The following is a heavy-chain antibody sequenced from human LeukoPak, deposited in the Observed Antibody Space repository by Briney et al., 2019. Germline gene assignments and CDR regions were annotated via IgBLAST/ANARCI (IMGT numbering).Heavy chain of an antibody. D-gene: IGHD3-22*01. J-gene: IGHJ4*02. CDR1: LDSTTSNF. V-gene: IGHV4-59*01. Sequence: PSETLSLTCTVSLDSTTSNFWSWVRRPPGKGLEWIGEIHRSGSTNYNPSLKSRVTISVDTSKNQCSLKLSSVTAADTAVYYCARQSISGSSLSYFDYWGQGTLVNVSS. CDR3: ARQSISGSSLSYFDY. CDR2: IHRSGST.